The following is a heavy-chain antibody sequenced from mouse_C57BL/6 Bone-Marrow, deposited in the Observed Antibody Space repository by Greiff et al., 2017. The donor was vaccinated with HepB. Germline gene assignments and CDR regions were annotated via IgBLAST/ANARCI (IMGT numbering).Heavy chain of an antibody. Sequence: EVQRVESEGGLVQPGSSMKLSCTASGFTFSDYYMAWVRQVPEKGLEWVANINYDGSSTYYLDSLKSRFIISRDNAKNILYLQMSSLKSEDTARYYCARDDHYGYDRYAMDYWGQGTSVTVSS. CDR2: INYDGSST. CDR1: GFTFSDYY. V-gene: IGHV5-16*01. J-gene: IGHJ4*01. CDR3: ARDDHYGYDRYAMDY. D-gene: IGHD2-2*01.